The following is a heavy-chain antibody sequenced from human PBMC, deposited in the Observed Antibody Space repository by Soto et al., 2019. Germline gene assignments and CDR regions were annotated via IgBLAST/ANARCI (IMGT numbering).Heavy chain of an antibody. D-gene: IGHD3-22*01. V-gene: IGHV2-5*02. Sequence: QITLKESGPTLVKPTQTLTLTCTFSGFSVSTSGVGVGWFRQPPGQALEWLALMYWGNDKRYRPSLNSRLTITEDTSKNQVVLTMTNMDPADTGTYYCAHTAATGYYWESFDFWGQGTLVTVS. CDR3: AHTAATGYYWESFDF. CDR1: GFSVSTSGVG. CDR2: MYWGNDK. J-gene: IGHJ4*02.